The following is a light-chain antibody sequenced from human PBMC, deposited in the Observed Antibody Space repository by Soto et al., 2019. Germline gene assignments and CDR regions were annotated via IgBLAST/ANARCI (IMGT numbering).Light chain of an antibody. CDR3: QQYNNLPLT. CDR2: GSS. J-gene: IGKJ4*01. V-gene: IGKV3-15*01. Sequence: EIVMTQSPATLSVSPGESPTLSCRASQSVSNNLAWYQQKPGQAPRLLIYGSSTGATGIPARFSGSGSGTEFTLTISSLQSEDFAVYYCQQYNNLPLTFGGGTKVEIK. CDR1: QSVSNN.